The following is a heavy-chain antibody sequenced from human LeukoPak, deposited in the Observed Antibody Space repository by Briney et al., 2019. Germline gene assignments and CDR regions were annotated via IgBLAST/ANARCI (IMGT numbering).Heavy chain of an antibody. CDR2: IYYSGST. D-gene: IGHD1-26*01. Sequence: ASETLSLTCTVSGGAISSSGYYWGWIRQPPVKGLEWIASIYYSGSTYYNPSLKSRVTISVDTSKNQLSLKLSSLTAADTAVYYCARHEYSGSYYGLSWFDPWGQGTLVTVSS. J-gene: IGHJ5*02. V-gene: IGHV4-39*01. CDR1: GGAISSSGYY. CDR3: ARHEYSGSYYGLSWFDP.